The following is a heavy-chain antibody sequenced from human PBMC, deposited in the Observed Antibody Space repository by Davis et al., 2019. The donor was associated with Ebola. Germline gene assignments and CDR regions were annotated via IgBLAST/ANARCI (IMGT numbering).Heavy chain of an antibody. V-gene: IGHV3-23*01. CDR1: GFTFSTYA. Sequence: GESLKISCAASGFTFSTYAMSWVRQAPGKGLEWVSAISDNGGDIYYAGSVKGRFTISRENSKNTLSLQMHSLRAENTAVYYCAGGDFWSGQFDYWGQGTLVTVSS. CDR3: AGGDFWSGQFDY. D-gene: IGHD3-3*01. CDR2: ISDNGGDI. J-gene: IGHJ4*02.